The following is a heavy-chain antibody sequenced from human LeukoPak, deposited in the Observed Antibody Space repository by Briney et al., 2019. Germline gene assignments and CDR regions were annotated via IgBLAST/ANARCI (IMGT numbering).Heavy chain of an antibody. D-gene: IGHD3-22*01. CDR3: ASYGAIITTYTFDL. CDR2: IYYSGST. CDR1: GGSISSYY. V-gene: IGHV4-59*12. J-gene: IGHJ3*01. Sequence: NSSETLSLTCTVSGGSISSYYWSWIRQPPGKGLEWIGYIYYSGSTNYNPSLKSRVTISVDTSKNQFSLKLNSVTAADTAVYYCASYGAIITTYTFDLWGQGTMVTVSS.